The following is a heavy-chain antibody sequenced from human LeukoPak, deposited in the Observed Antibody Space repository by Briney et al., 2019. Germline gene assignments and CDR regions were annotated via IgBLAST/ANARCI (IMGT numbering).Heavy chain of an antibody. Sequence: PGGSLRLSCAASGFTFSSYTMNWVRQVPGKGLEWVSYISSSSSTIYYADSVKGRFTISRDNAKNSLYLQMNNLRAEDTAVYYCASATSGYQSFDYWGQGTLVTVSS. V-gene: IGHV3-48*01. CDR2: ISSSSSTI. CDR1: GFTFSSYT. D-gene: IGHD3-22*01. CDR3: ASATSGYQSFDY. J-gene: IGHJ4*02.